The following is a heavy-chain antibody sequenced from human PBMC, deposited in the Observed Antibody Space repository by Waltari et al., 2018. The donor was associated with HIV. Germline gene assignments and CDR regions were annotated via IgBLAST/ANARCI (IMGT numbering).Heavy chain of an antibody. V-gene: IGHV1-2*05. CDR1: GNTFTGYY. Sequence: QEHLVQSGAEVKKPGASVKVSCTASGNTFTGYYIHWVRQAPGQGLEWGGRINHNSGDTHYAQKFQGRVTMTRDTSSSTGYMELHSLTSDDTGVYFCARVRGGGMDVWGQGTTVTVSS. CDR3: ARVRGGGMDV. J-gene: IGHJ6*02. D-gene: IGHD5-12*01. CDR2: INHNSGDT.